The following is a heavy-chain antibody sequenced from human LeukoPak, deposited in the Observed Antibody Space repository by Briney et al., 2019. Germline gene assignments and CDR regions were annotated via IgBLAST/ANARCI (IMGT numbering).Heavy chain of an antibody. CDR2: ISAYNGNT. Sequence: ASVKVSCKTSGYTFTSYGITWVRQAPGQGLEWMGWISAYNGNTYYAQKLQDRVTMTTDISTSTAYMELRSLGSDDTAVYYCARGGLSPDYWGQGTLVTVSS. CDR3: ARGGLSPDY. D-gene: IGHD3-16*02. J-gene: IGHJ4*02. V-gene: IGHV1-18*01. CDR1: GYTFTSYG.